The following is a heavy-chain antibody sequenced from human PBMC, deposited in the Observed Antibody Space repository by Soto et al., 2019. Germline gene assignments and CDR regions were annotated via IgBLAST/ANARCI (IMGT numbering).Heavy chain of an antibody. CDR2: IHPSGDT. CDR1: GYKFTTYF. Sequence: ASVKVSCKASGYKFTTYFIHWVRQAPGQGLEWMGMIHPSGDTGYAQKFRGRVTMPIDTSTTTASMELRNLTSEDTAVYFSVRGYCTTSPCSGDFQFWGQGTLVTVSS. J-gene: IGHJ1*01. V-gene: IGHV1-46*01. D-gene: IGHD2-15*01. CDR3: VRGYCTTSPCSGDFQF.